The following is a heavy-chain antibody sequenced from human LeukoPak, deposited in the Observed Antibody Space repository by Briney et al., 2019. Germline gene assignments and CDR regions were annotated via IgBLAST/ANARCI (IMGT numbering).Heavy chain of an antibody. D-gene: IGHD3-16*02. CDR2: VNGNGGST. CDR3: AKSLYGGCDY. Sequence: GGSLRLSCAASGFGFSTYAMSWVRQAPGKGLEWVSGVNGNGGSTSYADSVKGRFTIFRDNSKNTVYLQMNSLRVEDTAVYYCAKSLYGGCDYWGQGTVVTVSS. CDR1: GFGFSTYA. J-gene: IGHJ4*02. V-gene: IGHV3-23*01.